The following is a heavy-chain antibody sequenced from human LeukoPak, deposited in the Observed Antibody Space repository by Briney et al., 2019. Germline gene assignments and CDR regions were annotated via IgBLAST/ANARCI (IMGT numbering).Heavy chain of an antibody. V-gene: IGHV4-39*01. Sequence: SETLSLTCTVSGGSISSSSYYWGWIRQPPGKGLEWIGNIYYIGSTYYNPSLKSRVTISVDTSKNQFSLKLSSVTAADTAVYYCARGVCSGGSCYWPWAFDYYYYYYMDVWGKGTTVTISS. CDR2: IYYIGST. J-gene: IGHJ6*03. D-gene: IGHD2-15*01. CDR3: ARGVCSGGSCYWPWAFDYYYYYYMDV. CDR1: GGSISSSSYY.